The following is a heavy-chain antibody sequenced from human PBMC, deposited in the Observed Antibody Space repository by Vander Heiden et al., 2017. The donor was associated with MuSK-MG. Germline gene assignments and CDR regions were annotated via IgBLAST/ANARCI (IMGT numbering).Heavy chain of an antibody. CDR1: GFTFSSYS. D-gene: IGHD1-26*01. CDR3: ARDLGEWELRNFDY. V-gene: IGHV3-48*01. J-gene: IGHJ4*02. CDR2: ISSSGTTI. Sequence: EVQLVESGGGLVQPGGSLRLSCAASGFTFSSYSMNWVRQAPGKGLEWVSYISSSGTTIYYADSVKGRFTISRDNAKNSLYLQVTSLRADDTAVYFCARDLGEWELRNFDYWGQGTLVTVSS.